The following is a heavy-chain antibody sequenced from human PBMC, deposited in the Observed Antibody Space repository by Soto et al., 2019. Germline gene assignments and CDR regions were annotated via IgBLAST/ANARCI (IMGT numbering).Heavy chain of an antibody. CDR3: ARELGYCSSTSCHSGWFDP. J-gene: IGHJ5*02. V-gene: IGHV4-59*01. CDR2: IHYSGST. CDR1: GGSISSYY. Sequence: PSETLSLTCTVSGGSISSYYWSWIRQPPGKGLEWIGYIHYSGSTNYNPSLKSRVTISVDTSKNQFSLKLSSVTAADTAVYYCARELGYCSSTSCHSGWFDPWGQGTLVTVSS. D-gene: IGHD2-2*03.